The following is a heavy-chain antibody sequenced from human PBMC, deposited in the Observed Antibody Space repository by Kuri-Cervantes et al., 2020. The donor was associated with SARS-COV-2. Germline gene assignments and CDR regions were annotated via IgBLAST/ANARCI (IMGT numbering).Heavy chain of an antibody. D-gene: IGHD3-22*01. CDR2: ISSSSTI. CDR1: GFTFSDYY. Sequence: GESLKISCAASGFTFSDYYMNWVRQAPGKGLEWVSSISSSSTIYYADSVKGRFTISRDNAKNPLYLQMNSLRAEDTAVYYCARDLHDSSGYYSPHVFDYWGQGTLVTVSS. J-gene: IGHJ4*02. CDR3: ARDLHDSSGYYSPHVFDY. V-gene: IGHV3-69-1*01.